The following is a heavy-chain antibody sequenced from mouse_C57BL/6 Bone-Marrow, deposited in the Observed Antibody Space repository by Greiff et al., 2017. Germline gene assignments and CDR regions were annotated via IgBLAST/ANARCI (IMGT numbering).Heavy chain of an antibody. Sequence: VQLQQSGAELVRPGASVTLSCKASGYTFTDYEMHWVKQTPVHGLEWIGAIDPETGGTAYNQKFKGKAILTADKSSSTAYMELRSLTSEDSAVYYCTREYYGRRFCAYWGQGTLVTVSA. V-gene: IGHV1-15*01. CDR2: IDPETGGT. CDR3: TREYYGRRFCAY. D-gene: IGHD1-1*01. CDR1: GYTFTDYE. J-gene: IGHJ3*01.